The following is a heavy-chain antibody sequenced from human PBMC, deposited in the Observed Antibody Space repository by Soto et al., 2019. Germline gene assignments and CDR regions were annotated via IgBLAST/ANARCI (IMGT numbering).Heavy chain of an antibody. CDR1: GYTFLKYG. CDR3: AKDLGSGYRFDY. CDR2: IQTDNDHA. J-gene: IGHJ4*02. Sequence: QVQLVQSGPEVKKPGASVKVACKASGYTFLKYGINWVRQAPGQGLEWMGGIQTDNDHASFAQKFEGRFTMTTDTSTRTDYMELRDLSSDDTAVYYCAKDLGSGYRFDYWGQGTPVTVSS. D-gene: IGHD3-9*01. V-gene: IGHV1-18*01.